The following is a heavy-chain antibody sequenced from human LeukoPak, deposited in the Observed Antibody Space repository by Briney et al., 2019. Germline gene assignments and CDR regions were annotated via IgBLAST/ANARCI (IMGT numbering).Heavy chain of an antibody. CDR1: GFTFGNAY. V-gene: IGHV3-15*01. J-gene: IGHJ4*02. CDR3: AAGLGTSDFDS. CDR2: FKTKIAGGTI. Sequence: GGSLRLSCAASGFTFGNAYMSWVSQAPGKGLEWVGRFKTKIAGGTIDYAAPVRGRFTISRDDSRNTLFLQMSSLKTDDTAVYYCAAGLGTSDFDSWGQGTLVTVSS. D-gene: IGHD7-27*01.